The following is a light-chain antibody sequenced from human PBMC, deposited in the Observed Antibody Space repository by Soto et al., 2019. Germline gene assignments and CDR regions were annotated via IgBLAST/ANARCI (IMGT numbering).Light chain of an antibody. Sequence: EIVLTQSPGTLSLSPGERATLSCRASQGLTSNFLAWYQQKPGQAPSLLIYGASNRATGVPDRFSGGGSGTDFTLTISRLEPEDFAVYYCQHYGTSLWTFGQGTKVDIK. CDR2: GAS. J-gene: IGKJ1*01. V-gene: IGKV3-20*01. CDR3: QHYGTSLWT. CDR1: QGLTSNF.